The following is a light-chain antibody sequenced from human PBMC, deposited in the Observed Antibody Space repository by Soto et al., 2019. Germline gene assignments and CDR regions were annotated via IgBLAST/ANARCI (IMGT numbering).Light chain of an antibody. CDR1: SSNIGSNY. V-gene: IGLV1-47*01. J-gene: IGLJ1*01. CDR2: RNN. CDR3: AAWDYTLSGYV. Sequence: QSVLTQPPSASGTPGQRVTISCSGSSSNIGSNYVYWYQQLPGTAPKLLIYRNNQRPSGVPDRFSGSKSGTSASLAVSGLRSEDEADYYCAAWDYTLSGYVSGTGTKVTVL.